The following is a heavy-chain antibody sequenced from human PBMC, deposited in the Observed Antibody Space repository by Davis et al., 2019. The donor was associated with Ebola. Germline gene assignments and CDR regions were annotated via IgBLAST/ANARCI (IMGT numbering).Heavy chain of an antibody. CDR2: INTNTGNP. CDR3: ARGAAMAY. V-gene: IGHV7-4-1*02. Sequence: ASVKVSCKASGYTFVGYHLHWVRQAPGQGLEWMAWINTNTGNPTYAQGFTGRFVFSLDTSVSTAYLQISSLKAEDTAVYYCARGAAMAYWGQGTLVTASS. D-gene: IGHD5-18*01. CDR1: GYTFVGYH. J-gene: IGHJ4*02.